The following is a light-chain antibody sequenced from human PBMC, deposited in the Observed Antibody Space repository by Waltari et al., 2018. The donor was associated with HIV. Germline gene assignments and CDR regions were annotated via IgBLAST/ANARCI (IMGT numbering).Light chain of an antibody. CDR3: GSYTATNSMM. Sequence: LNPPAYVSGSPGPSVTIPCTGTTSDAESFDYVSWYQQHPGKVPTPIIYEVSFRASGVSNPFSASKSGNTTSLTISGLQAEDEAVYYCGSYTATNSMMFGGGTKLTVL. V-gene: IGLV2-14*01. J-gene: IGLJ3*02. CDR1: TSDAESFDY. CDR2: EVS.